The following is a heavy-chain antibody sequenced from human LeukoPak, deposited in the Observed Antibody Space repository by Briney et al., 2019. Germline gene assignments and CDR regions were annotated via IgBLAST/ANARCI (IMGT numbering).Heavy chain of an antibody. Sequence: NPSETLSLTCTVSGGSISSSSYYWGWIRQPPGKGLEWIGSIYYSGSTYYNPSLKSRVTISVDTSKNQFSLKLSSVTAADTAVYYCARSGPYYYGSMYFDYWGQGTLVTVSS. J-gene: IGHJ4*02. V-gene: IGHV4-39*07. CDR3: ARSGPYYYGSMYFDY. D-gene: IGHD3-10*01. CDR2: IYYSGST. CDR1: GGSISSSSYY.